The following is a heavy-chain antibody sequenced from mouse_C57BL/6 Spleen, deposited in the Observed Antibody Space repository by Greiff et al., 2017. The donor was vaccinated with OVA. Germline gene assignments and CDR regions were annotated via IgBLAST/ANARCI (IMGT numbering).Heavy chain of an antibody. CDR1: GYAFSSYW. Sequence: VQLQESGAELVKPGASVKISCKASGYAFSSYWMNWVKQRPGKGLEWIGQIYPGDGDTNYNGKFKGKATLTADKSSSTAYMPLSSLTSEDSAVYFCARRGYGSPAWFAYWGQGTLVTVSA. D-gene: IGHD1-1*01. CDR3: ARRGYGSPAWFAY. V-gene: IGHV1-80*01. J-gene: IGHJ3*01. CDR2: IYPGDGDT.